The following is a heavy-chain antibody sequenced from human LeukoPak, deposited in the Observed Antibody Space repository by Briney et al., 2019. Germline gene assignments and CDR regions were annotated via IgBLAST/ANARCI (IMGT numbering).Heavy chain of an antibody. Sequence: PGGSLRLSCAASGFTFDTYWLHWVRQSPGKGLEWVAAIKEDGSEKYYVDSVKGRFTISRDKAKNSLHLQMNSLTAEDTAVYYCATDFDWGQGTLVTVSS. CDR3: ATDFD. CDR2: IKEDGSEK. CDR1: GFTFDTYW. V-gene: IGHV3-7*01. J-gene: IGHJ4*02.